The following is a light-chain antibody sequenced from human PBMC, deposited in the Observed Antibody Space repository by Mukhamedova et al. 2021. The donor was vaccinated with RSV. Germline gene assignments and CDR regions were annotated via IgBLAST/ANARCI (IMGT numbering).Light chain of an antibody. J-gene: IGKJ4*01. CDR2: FAS. Sequence: WYQRRVHGKAPKLLIHFASRLQSGVPSRFSGCGAGTDFSLTISCLQPEVFSTYYCQQSYSTPPLFVGGTKVE. CDR3: QQSYSTPPL. V-gene: IGKV1-39*01.